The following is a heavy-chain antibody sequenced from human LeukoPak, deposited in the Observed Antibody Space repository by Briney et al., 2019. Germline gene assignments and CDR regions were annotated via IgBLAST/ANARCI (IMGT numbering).Heavy chain of an antibody. V-gene: IGHV3-21*01. D-gene: IGHD1-26*01. CDR3: ARQVGVDDAFDI. J-gene: IGHJ3*02. CDR2: TSSGSSYI. CDR1: GFTFNTYS. Sequence: PGGSLRLSCAASGFTFNTYSVNWVRQAPGKGLEWVSSTSSGSSYIFYADSMKGRFTISRDNAKTSLYLQVNSLRAEDTAVYYCARQVGVDDAFDIWGQGTKVTVSS.